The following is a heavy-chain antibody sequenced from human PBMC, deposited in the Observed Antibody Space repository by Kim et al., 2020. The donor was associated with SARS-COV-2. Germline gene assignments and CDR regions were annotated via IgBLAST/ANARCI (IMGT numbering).Heavy chain of an antibody. CDR3: ARIRGGYFDY. CDR2: ISVDGSST. J-gene: IGHJ4*02. V-gene: IGHV3-74*01. CDR1: GFTFSSYW. Sequence: GGSLRLSCAASGFTFSSYWMHWVRQAPGKGLVWVSRISVDGSSTTYAEALKGRFTISRDNAENTLYLQMNSLRAEDTAVYYCARIRGGYFDYWGQGTLVT.